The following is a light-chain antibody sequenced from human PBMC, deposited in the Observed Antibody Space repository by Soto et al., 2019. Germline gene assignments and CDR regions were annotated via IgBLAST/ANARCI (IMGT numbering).Light chain of an antibody. CDR2: SNN. CDR1: SSNIGSNT. CDR3: AAWDDSLNALV. V-gene: IGLV1-44*01. J-gene: IGLJ2*01. Sequence: QSVLTQPPSASGTPGQRVTISCSGSSSNIGSNTVNWYQQPPGTAPKLLIYSNNQRPSGVPDRFSGSKSGTSASLAISGLQSEDEADYYCAAWDDSLNALVFGGGTKVTVL.